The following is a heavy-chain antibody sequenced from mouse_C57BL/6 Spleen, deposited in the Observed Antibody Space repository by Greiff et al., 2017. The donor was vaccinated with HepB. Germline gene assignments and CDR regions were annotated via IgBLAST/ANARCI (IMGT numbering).Heavy chain of an antibody. CDR3: TRGDGSSYGYFDV. CDR1: GFTFSSYA. Sequence: EVQGVESGEGLVKPGGSLKLSCAASGFTFSSYAMSWVRQTPEKRLEWVAYISSGGDYIYYADTVKGRFTISRDNARNTLYLQMSSLKSEDTAMYYCTRGDGSSYGYFDVWGTGTTVTVSS. V-gene: IGHV5-9-1*02. J-gene: IGHJ1*03. D-gene: IGHD1-1*01. CDR2: ISSGGDYI.